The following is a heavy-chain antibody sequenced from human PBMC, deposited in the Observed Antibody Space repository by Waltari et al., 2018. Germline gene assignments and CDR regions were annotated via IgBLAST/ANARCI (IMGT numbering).Heavy chain of an antibody. CDR3: GREVGNNHDY. J-gene: IGHJ4*02. CDR2: IAPVKGGT. CDR1: GYNFTSYH. Sequence: QVHLVQSGAEVKKPGASVKISCKASGYNFTSYHMQWVRQAPGQGLEWMGIIAPVKGGTTYAQDLQGRVTMTRDTSTSTVYMELNRLRSEDTAVYYCGREVGNNHDYWGQGTLVTVSS. V-gene: IGHV1-46*01.